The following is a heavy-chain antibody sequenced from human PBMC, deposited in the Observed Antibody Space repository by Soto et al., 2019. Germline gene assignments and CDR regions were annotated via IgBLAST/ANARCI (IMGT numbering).Heavy chain of an antibody. CDR3: ARQGSWPYYYYGLDV. CDR2: ISTYSGDT. V-gene: IGHV1-18*01. D-gene: IGHD1-26*01. CDR1: GYTFTTSG. Sequence: PSVKVSCKASGYTFTTSGISWVRQAPGQGLEWMGWISTYSGDTNSAQKFQGRVTMTADTSTGTVYMELMSLKSDDTAVYYCARQGSWPYYYYGLDVWGQGTTVTVSS. J-gene: IGHJ6*02.